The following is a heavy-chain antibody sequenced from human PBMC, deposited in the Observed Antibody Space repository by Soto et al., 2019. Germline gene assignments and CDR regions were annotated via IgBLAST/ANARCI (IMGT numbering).Heavy chain of an antibody. Sequence: PSETLSLTCTGSGGSISSYYWSWIRQPPGKGLEWIGYIYYSGSTNYNPSLKSRVTISVDTSKNQFSLKLSSVTAADTAVYYCVGQRVYYYGMDVWGQGTTVTVSS. CDR3: VGQRVYYYGMDV. CDR1: GGSISSYY. D-gene: IGHD3-16*01. V-gene: IGHV4-59*01. J-gene: IGHJ6*02. CDR2: IYYSGST.